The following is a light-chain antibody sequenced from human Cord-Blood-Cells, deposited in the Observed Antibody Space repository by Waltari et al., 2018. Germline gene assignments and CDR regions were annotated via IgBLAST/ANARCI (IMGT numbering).Light chain of an antibody. Sequence: DIQMTQSPSSLSASVGDRATITSRASQGIGIYVNWYHQKPGKAPKLLIYAASSLQSWVPSRVSGSGFWTDFTLTNSSLQPEGFATYYGQQSYSTPATFGGGTKVEIK. J-gene: IGKJ4*01. CDR2: AAS. CDR3: QQSYSTPAT. CDR1: QGIGIY. V-gene: IGKV1-39*01.